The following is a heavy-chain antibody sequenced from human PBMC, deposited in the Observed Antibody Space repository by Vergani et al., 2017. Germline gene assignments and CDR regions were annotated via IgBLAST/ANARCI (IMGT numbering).Heavy chain of an antibody. Sequence: EVQLLESGGGLVQPGGSLTLSCAASGFTFSSYAMSWVRQVPGKGLGWVSGISGSGGNTYYANAVKGRFTISRDSSKNTLYLQMNRLRADDTAVYYCAKGVDCSSTGCYEGRGYYYGMGVWGQXP. J-gene: IGHJ6*02. CDR3: AKGVDCSSTGCYEGRGYYYGMGV. CDR1: GFTFSSYA. V-gene: IGHV3-23*01. D-gene: IGHD2-2*01. CDR2: ISGSGGNT.